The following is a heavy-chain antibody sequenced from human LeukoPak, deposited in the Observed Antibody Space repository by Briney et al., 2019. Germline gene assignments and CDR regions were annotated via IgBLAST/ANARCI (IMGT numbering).Heavy chain of an antibody. D-gene: IGHD3-10*01. CDR3: ARSLGPAGITMVRGVNKRNWFDP. CDR1: GYTFTGYY. CDR2: INPNSGGT. J-gene: IGHJ5*02. V-gene: IGHV1-2*02. Sequence: PAASVKVSCKASGYTFTGYYMHWVRQAPGQGLEWMGWINPNSGGTNYAQKFQGRVTMTRDTSISTAYMELSRLRSDDTAVYYCARSLGPAGITMVRGVNKRNWFDPWGQGTLVTVSS.